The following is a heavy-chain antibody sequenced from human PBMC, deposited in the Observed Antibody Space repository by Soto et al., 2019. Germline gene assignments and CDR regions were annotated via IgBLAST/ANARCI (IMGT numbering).Heavy chain of an antibody. V-gene: IGHV1-69*13. CDR3: AKGGPGASSGLFEY. D-gene: IGHD3-10*01. Sequence: SVKVSCKASGGTFSSYAISWVRQAPGQGLEWMGGIIPIFGTANYAQKFQGRVTITADESTSTAYMELSSLRAEDTAVYYCAKGGPGASSGLFEYWGQGTPVTVSS. CDR2: IIPIFGTA. J-gene: IGHJ4*02. CDR1: GGTFSSYA.